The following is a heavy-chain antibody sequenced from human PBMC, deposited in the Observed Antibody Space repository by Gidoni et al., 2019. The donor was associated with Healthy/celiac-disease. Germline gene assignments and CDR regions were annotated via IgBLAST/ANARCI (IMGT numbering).Heavy chain of an antibody. V-gene: IGHV3-48*01. CDR3: SRDLGGRNWYFDL. D-gene: IGHD3-10*01. CDR1: GFTFSSYS. Sequence: EVQLVESGGGLVQPGGSLRLSCAASGFTFSSYSMNWVRQAPGKGLEWVSYISSSSSTIYYADSVKGRFTISRDNAKNSLYLQMNSLRAEDTAVYYCSRDLGGRNWYFDLWGRGTLVTVSS. J-gene: IGHJ2*01. CDR2: ISSSSSTI.